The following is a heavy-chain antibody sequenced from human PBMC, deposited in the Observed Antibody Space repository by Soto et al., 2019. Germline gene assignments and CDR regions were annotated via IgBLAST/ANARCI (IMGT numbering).Heavy chain of an antibody. V-gene: IGHV4-4*07. Sequence: PSETLSLTCSVSGGSISSYHWSWIRQPAGEGLEWIGRIYNSGSTSYNPSLKSRVTMSVDTSKNQFSLKLNSVTAADTAVYYCARVDCTSTSCHYYYGMDVWGQGTTVTVSS. CDR3: ARVDCTSTSCHYYYGMDV. J-gene: IGHJ6*02. CDR1: GGSISSYH. CDR2: IYNSGST. D-gene: IGHD2-2*01.